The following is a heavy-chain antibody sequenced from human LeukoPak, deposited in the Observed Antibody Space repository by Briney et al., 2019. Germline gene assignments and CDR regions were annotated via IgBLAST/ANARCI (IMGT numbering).Heavy chain of an antibody. Sequence: GGSLRLSCAASGFTVSNKYMSWLRQAPGRGLEWVSVTYSGGSTYYADSVKARFTISRDSSKNTLYFQMNSLRTEHTAAHFSARRHSSIWSFDYWGQRTLVSVSS. D-gene: IGHD6-13*01. CDR2: TYSGGST. V-gene: IGHV3-66*02. J-gene: IGHJ4*02. CDR3: ARRHSSIWSFDY. CDR1: GFTVSNKY.